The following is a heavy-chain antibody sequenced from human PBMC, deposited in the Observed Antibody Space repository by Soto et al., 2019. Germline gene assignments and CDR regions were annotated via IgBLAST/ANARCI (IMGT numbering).Heavy chain of an antibody. CDR3: ARYCSSTSCPGGAFDI. CDR1: GGSFSYY. V-gene: IGHV4-34*01. Sequence: SETLSLTCAVYGGSFSYYWSWIRQPPGKGLEWIGEINHSGRTNYNPSLKSRVTISVDTSKNQFSLKLNSVTAADTAVYYCARYCSSTSCPGGAFDIWGQGTMVTVSS. CDR2: INHSGRT. D-gene: IGHD2-2*01. J-gene: IGHJ3*02.